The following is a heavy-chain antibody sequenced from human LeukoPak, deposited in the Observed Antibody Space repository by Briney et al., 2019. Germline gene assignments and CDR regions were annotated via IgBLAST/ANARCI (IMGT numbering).Heavy chain of an antibody. V-gene: IGHV3-23*01. CDR3: AKGPGSGYEPRWFDP. CDR1: GFTFSSYA. CDR2: ISGSGGST. Sequence: GASLRLSCAASGFTFSSYAMSWVRQAPGKGLEWVSAISGSGGSTYYADSVKGRFTISRDNSKNTLYLQMNSLRAEDTAVYYCAKGPGSGYEPRWFDPWGQGTLVTVSS. J-gene: IGHJ5*02. D-gene: IGHD5-12*01.